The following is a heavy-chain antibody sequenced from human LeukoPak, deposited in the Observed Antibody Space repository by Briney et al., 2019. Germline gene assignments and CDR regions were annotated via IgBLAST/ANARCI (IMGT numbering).Heavy chain of an antibody. Sequence: GGSLRLSCAASGFTFSSYWMSWVRQAPGKGLEWVANIKQDGSEKYYVDSVKGRFTISRDNAKNSLYLQMNSLRAEDTAVYYCAREWDYCSGGSCYRVGYYFDYWGQGTLVTVSS. V-gene: IGHV3-7*01. D-gene: IGHD2-15*01. CDR3: AREWDYCSGGSCYRVGYYFDY. CDR2: IKQDGSEK. J-gene: IGHJ4*02. CDR1: GFTFSSYW.